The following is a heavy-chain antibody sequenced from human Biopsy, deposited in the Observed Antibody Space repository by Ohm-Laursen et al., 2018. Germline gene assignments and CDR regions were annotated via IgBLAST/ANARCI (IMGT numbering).Heavy chain of an antibody. J-gene: IGHJ4*02. CDR2: ISPKSGGT. D-gene: IGHD6-19*01. CDR3: ALQSVAQMKNFDY. Sequence: SVKVSCKASGFSFTGYYIHWVRQAPGQGLEWIGWISPKSGGTNYAQKFQGNITMTKNTSMSTAYMEMSRLRSDDTAVYYCALQSVAQMKNFDYWGQGTLVTVSS. V-gene: IGHV1-2*02. CDR1: GFSFTGYY.